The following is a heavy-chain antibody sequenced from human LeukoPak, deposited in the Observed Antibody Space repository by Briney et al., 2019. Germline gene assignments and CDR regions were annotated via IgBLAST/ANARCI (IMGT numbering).Heavy chain of an antibody. D-gene: IGHD2-8*01. CDR1: GFTFSTYA. CDR3: AQFGPGMAVGDY. J-gene: IGHJ4*02. V-gene: IGHV3-23*01. CDR2: ISSSRTT. Sequence: GGSLRLSCVASGFTFSTYAMSWVRQAPGKGLEWASAISSSRTTYYADSVKGRFTISRDNSENTVYLQMNSLRAEDTAVYYCAQFGPGMAVGDYWGQGTLVTVSS.